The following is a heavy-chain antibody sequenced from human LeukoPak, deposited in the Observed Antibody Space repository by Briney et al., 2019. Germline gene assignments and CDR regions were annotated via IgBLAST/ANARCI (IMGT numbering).Heavy chain of an antibody. D-gene: IGHD6-13*01. V-gene: IGHV4-39*01. Sequence: SETLSLTCTVSGGSISSSSYYWGWLRQPPGKGLEWIGSIYYSGSTYYNSSLRSLVTISVDTSKNQFSLKLRSVTAADTAVYYCASLGYSSPYYFDYWGQGTLVTVSS. CDR1: GGSISSSSYY. J-gene: IGHJ4*02. CDR2: IYYSGST. CDR3: ASLGYSSPYYFDY.